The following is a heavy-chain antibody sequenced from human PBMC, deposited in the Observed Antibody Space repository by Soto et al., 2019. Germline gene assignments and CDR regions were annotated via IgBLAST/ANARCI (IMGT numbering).Heavy chain of an antibody. CDR2: IYYSGNT. J-gene: IGHJ4*02. D-gene: IGHD2-21*02. CDR3: ARHVGTALFDY. V-gene: IGHV4-59*08. Sequence: SETLSLTCTVSGGSISSYFWSWIRQPPGKRLEWIGYIYYSGNTNYNPSLKSRVTISVDTSKNQFSLKLSSVTAADTAVYYCARHVGTALFDYWGQGTLVTVS. CDR1: GGSISSYF.